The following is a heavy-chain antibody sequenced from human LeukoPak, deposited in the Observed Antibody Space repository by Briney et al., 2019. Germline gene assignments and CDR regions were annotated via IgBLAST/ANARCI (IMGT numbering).Heavy chain of an antibody. CDR3: ARLILWFGELPSYYFDY. V-gene: IGHV1-18*01. D-gene: IGHD3-10*01. Sequence: ASVKVSCKASGYTFTSYGISWVRQAPGQGLEWMGWTSAYNGNTNYAQKLQGRVTMTTDTSTSTAYMELRSLRSDDTAVYYCARLILWFGELPSYYFDYWGQGTLVTVSS. J-gene: IGHJ4*02. CDR2: TSAYNGNT. CDR1: GYTFTSYG.